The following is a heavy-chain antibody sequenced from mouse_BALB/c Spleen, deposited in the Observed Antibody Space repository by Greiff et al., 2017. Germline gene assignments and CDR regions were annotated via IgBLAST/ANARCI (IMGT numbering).Heavy chain of an antibody. CDR3: ARLGRYDDYFDY. CDR1: GYAFSSYW. J-gene: IGHJ2*01. CDR2: IYPGDGDT. V-gene: IGHV1-80*01. D-gene: IGHD2-14*01. Sequence: VQLQQSGAELVRPGSSVKISCTASGYAFSSYWMNWVKQRPGQGLEWIGQIYPGDGDTNYNGKFKGKATLTADKSSSTAYMQLSSLTSEDSAVYFCARLGRYDDYFDYRGQGTTLTVSS.